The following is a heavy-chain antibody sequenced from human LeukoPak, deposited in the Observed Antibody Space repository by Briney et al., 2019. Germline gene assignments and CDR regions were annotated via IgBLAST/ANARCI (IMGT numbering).Heavy chain of an antibody. J-gene: IGHJ4*02. D-gene: IGHD3-22*01. CDR3: AREGDSSGYYYQPLDY. V-gene: IGHV3-66*01. CDR1: GFTVSSNY. Sequence: QPGGSLRLSCAASGFTVSSNYMSWVRQAPGKGLEWVSVIYSGGSTYYADSVKGRFTISRDNSKNTLYLQMNSLRAEDTAVYYCAREGDSSGYYYQPLDYWGQGTLVTVSS. CDR2: IYSGGST.